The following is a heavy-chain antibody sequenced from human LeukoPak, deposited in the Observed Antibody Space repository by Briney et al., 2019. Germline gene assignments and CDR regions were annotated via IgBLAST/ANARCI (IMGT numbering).Heavy chain of an antibody. Sequence: GSLRLSCAASGFTVSSNYMSWVRQAPGKGLEWVSVIYSGGSGGTTYYADSVKGRFTIPRDNSKNTLYLQMNSLRAEDTAVYYCARDSGSYYDAFDIWGQGTMVTVSS. CDR3: ARDSGSYYDAFDI. CDR2: IYSGGSGGTT. CDR1: GFTVSSNY. V-gene: IGHV3-53*01. D-gene: IGHD1-26*01. J-gene: IGHJ3*02.